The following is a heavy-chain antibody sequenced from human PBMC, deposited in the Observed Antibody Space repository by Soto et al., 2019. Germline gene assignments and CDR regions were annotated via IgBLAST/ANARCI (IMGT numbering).Heavy chain of an antibody. J-gene: IGHJ4*02. CDR2: ISYSGSDT. CDR3: VRGVQTSIHRYDY. Sequence: EVRLLESGGTLVQPEGSLRLSCVGSGFTFGKNAMSWVRQAAGKGLQWVSAISYSGSDTFYADSVKGRFTISRDNSRSTLFLDMTGLRADDTAVYFCVRGVQTSIHRYDYWGQGTLVTVSS. CDR1: GFTFGKNA. D-gene: IGHD3-16*02. V-gene: IGHV3-23*01.